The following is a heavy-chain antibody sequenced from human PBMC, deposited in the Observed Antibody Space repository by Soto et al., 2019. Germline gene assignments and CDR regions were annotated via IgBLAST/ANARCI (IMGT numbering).Heavy chain of an antibody. CDR1: GFTFSNYA. J-gene: IGHJ6*02. CDR3: ARAGCDGGTCYTLVGLRYGMDV. Sequence: QVQLVESGGGVVQPGRSLRLSCAASGFTFSNYAMYWVRQAPGKGLEWVAVISYDGNNKYYADSVKGRFTISRDNSKNTLYLKMNSRRAEDTAVYYCARAGCDGGTCYTLVGLRYGMDVWGQGTTVTVSS. CDR2: ISYDGNNK. V-gene: IGHV3-30-3*01. D-gene: IGHD2-15*01.